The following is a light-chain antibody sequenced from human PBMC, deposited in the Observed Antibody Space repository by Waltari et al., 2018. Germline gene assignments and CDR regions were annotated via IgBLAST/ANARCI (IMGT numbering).Light chain of an antibody. CDR3: QAWDSRSFVV. V-gene: IGLV3-1*01. J-gene: IGLJ2*01. Sequence: SYELTQPPSVSVSPGQTASITRSGDKLGDKYACWYQQRPGPSPVLVIYQDSKRPSGIPERFSGSNSGNTATLTISGTQSMNEADYYCQAWDSRSFVVFGGVTKLTVL. CDR2: QDS. CDR1: KLGDKY.